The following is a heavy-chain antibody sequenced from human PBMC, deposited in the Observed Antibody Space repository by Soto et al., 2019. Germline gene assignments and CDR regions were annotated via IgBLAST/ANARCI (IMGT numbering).Heavy chain of an antibody. J-gene: IGHJ6*02. V-gene: IGHV4-34*01. CDR2: INHSGST. CDR1: GGSFSGYY. CDR3: ASCSYSSGWAWTINYYYYGMDV. Sequence: SETLSLTCAVYGGSFSGYYWSWIRQPPGKGLEWIGEINHSGSTNYNPSLKSRVTISVDTSKNQFSLKLSSVTAADTAVYYCASCSYSSGWAWTINYYYYGMDVWGQGTTVTVSS. D-gene: IGHD6-19*01.